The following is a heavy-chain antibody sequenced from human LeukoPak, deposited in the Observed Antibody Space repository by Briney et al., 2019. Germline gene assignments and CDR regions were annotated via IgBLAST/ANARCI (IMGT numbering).Heavy chain of an antibody. CDR3: AKSGGYGLIDY. J-gene: IGHJ4*02. CDR1: GASISGSGYY. D-gene: IGHD1-26*01. Sequence: SETLSLTCTVSGASISGSGYYWGWLRPPPGRGLEWVGNIYDSGSTYYNASLQSRVTISIDTYKNQFSLRLSSVTAADTAMYYCAKSGGYGLIDYWGQGTLGTVS. V-gene: IGHV4-39*01. CDR2: IYDSGST.